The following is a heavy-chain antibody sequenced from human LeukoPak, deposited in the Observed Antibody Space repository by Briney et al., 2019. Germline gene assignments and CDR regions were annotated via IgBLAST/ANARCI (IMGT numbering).Heavy chain of an antibody. CDR2: INPNSGGT. Sequence: ASVKVSCKASGYTFTGYYMHWVRQAPGQGLEWMGWINPNSGGTNYAQKFQGRVTMTRDTSISTAYMELSRLRSDDTAVYYCARGVTRSLRFLEWLKDVGYYYYMDVWGKGTTVTVSS. J-gene: IGHJ6*03. V-gene: IGHV1-2*02. CDR3: ARGVTRSLRFLEWLKDVGYYYYMDV. D-gene: IGHD3-3*01. CDR1: GYTFTGYY.